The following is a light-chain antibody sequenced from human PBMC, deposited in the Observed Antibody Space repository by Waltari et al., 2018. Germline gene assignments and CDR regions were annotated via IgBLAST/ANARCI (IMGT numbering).Light chain of an antibody. Sequence: QSVLTQPPSVSGAPGQRVTISCTGSGSNIGAGYDVHWYQQLPRAAPTLLIYGSTIRPLGVPDRFFGSTAGTSASLAITGLQAEDEADYYCQSYDTSLRVVFGGGTKLTVL. V-gene: IGLV1-40*01. CDR2: GST. CDR1: GSNIGAGYD. CDR3: QSYDTSLRVV. J-gene: IGLJ3*02.